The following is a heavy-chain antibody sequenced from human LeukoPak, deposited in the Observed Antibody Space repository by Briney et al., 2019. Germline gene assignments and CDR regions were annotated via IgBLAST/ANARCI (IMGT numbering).Heavy chain of an antibody. V-gene: IGHV3-23*01. CDR3: AKDTIPRPGMAVAGKAYDY. J-gene: IGHJ4*02. D-gene: IGHD6-19*01. CDR1: GFTLSRSW. CDR2: ISGSGGST. Sequence: GGSLRLSCEASGFTLSRSWMSWVRQAPGKGLEWVSAISGSGGSTYYADSVKGRFTISRDNSKNTLYLQMNSLRAEDTAVYYCAKDTIPRPGMAVAGKAYDYWGQGTLVTVSS.